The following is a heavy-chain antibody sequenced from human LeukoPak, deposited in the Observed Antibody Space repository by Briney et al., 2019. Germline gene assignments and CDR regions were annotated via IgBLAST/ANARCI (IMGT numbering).Heavy chain of an antibody. Sequence: SQTLSLTCAISGDSVSINSVTWNWIRQSPSRGLEWLGRTYYSSTWYNDYAVSVRGRIPVNPDTSKNQFSLHLNSVTPEDTAVYYCARRLTQYDCFDPWGQGILVTVSS. D-gene: IGHD2-2*01. CDR2: TYYSSTWYN. V-gene: IGHV6-1*01. CDR3: ARRLTQYDCFDP. J-gene: IGHJ5*02. CDR1: GDSVSINSVT.